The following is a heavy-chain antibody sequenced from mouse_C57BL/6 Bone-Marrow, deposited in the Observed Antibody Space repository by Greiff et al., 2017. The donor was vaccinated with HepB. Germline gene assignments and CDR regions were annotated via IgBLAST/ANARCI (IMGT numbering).Heavy chain of an antibody. D-gene: IGHD1-1*01. CDR2: LDPSDSYT. V-gene: IGHV1-69*01. J-gene: IGHJ3*01. CDR3: ARERGYYGSSRGWFAY. CDR1: GYTFTSYW. Sequence: QVQLQQPGAELVMPGASVKLSCKASGYTFTSYWMHWVKQRPGQGLEWIGELDPSDSYTNYNQKFKGKSTLTVDKSSSTAYMQHSSLTSEDSAVYYCARERGYYGSSRGWFAYWGQGTLVTVSA.